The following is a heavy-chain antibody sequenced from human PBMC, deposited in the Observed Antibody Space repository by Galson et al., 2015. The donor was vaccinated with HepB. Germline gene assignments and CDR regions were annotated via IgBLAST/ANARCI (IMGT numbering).Heavy chain of an antibody. Sequence: SLRLSCAASGFTFSSYGMHWVRQAPGKGLEWVAVIWYDGSNKYYADSVKGRFTISRDNSKNTLYLQMNSLRAEDTAVYYCAKGEMRTVTHFDCWGQGTLVTVSS. CDR3: AKGEMRTVTHFDC. CDR2: IWYDGSNK. J-gene: IGHJ4*02. V-gene: IGHV3-33*06. CDR1: GFTFSSYG. D-gene: IGHD4-11*01.